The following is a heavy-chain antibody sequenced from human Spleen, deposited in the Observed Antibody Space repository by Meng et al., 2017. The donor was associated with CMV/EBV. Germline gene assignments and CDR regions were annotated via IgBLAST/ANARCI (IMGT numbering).Heavy chain of an antibody. V-gene: IGHV4-61*01. CDR3: ARSGYYEYFDH. D-gene: IGHD3-3*01. J-gene: IGHJ4*02. CDR1: SGSVTSDSYY. Sequence: SETLSHTCTVSSGSVTSDSYYYSWIRQPPGRGLEWIAYIYHSGSTNYNPSFKSRVTISVGTSKNQFSLKLTSVTAADTAVYYCARSGYYEYFDHWGQGTPVTVSS. CDR2: IYHSGST.